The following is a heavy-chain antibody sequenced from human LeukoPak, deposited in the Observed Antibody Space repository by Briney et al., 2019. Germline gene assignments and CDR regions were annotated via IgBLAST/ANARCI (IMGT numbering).Heavy chain of an antibody. D-gene: IGHD3-10*01. CDR2: INHSGST. J-gene: IGHJ4*02. CDR1: GGSISSSNW. V-gene: IGHV4-4*02. CDR3: ARSWITMVRGVTAHFDY. Sequence: SGTLSLTCAVSGGSISSSNWWSWVRQPPGKGPEWIGEINHSGSTNYNPSLKSRVTISVDTSKNQFSLKLSSVTAADTAVYYCARSWITMVRGVTAHFDYWGQGTLVTVSS.